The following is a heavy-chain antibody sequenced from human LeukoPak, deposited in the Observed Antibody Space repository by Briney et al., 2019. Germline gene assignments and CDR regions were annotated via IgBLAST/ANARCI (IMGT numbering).Heavy chain of an antibody. CDR2: ISSSSRTI. CDR3: ARLRYYAMDV. J-gene: IGHJ6*02. CDR1: RVSFSIYA. Sequence: VGALRLSCVPSRVSFSIYAMNSVRQAPGKGRECVSYISSSSRTISYADSVKGRFTISRDNAKNSLYLQMNSLRAEDTAVYYCARLRYYAMDVWGQGTTVTASS. V-gene: IGHV3-48*01.